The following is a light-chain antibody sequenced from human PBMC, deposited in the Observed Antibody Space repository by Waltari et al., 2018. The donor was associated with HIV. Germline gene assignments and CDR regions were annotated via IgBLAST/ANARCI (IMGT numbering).Light chain of an antibody. CDR1: EDINYH. V-gene: IGKV1-33*01. CDR3: QHYHDLPHN. J-gene: IGKJ4*01. Sequence: DIQMTQSPPSLSASVGDRVIITGRTTEDINYHVNWFQLRPGGAPELLIFDASQREAGVPSRFRGNSIMTQFNLTIDRLQPEDFATYYCQHYHDLPHNFGGGTTVDI. CDR2: DAS.